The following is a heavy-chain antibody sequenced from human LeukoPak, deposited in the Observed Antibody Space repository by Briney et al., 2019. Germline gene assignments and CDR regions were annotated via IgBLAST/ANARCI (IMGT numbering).Heavy chain of an antibody. CDR3: AGRTIEGRVPYWLDP. Sequence: PSETLSLTCTVSGDSVTTNLYHWAWLRQPPGKGLEWIGNIYSSGNTYFNPSLKGRVNISVDTSKNHFSLNLRSVTAADTAVYYCAGRTIEGRVPYWLDPWGQGTLATVSS. CDR1: GDSVTTNLYH. CDR2: IYSSGNT. V-gene: IGHV4-39*02. D-gene: IGHD6-6*01. J-gene: IGHJ5*02.